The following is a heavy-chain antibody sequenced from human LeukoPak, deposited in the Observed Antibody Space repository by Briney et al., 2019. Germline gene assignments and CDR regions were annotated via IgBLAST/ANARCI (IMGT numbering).Heavy chain of an antibody. J-gene: IGHJ4*02. CDR2: IYTSGST. V-gene: IGHV4-4*07. CDR3: ARVRVDDYGDYRVTLFDY. Sequence: SETLSLTCTVSGGSISSYYWSWIRQPAGMGLEWIGRIYTSGSTNYNPSLKSRVTMSVDTSKNQFSLKLSSVTAADTAVYYCARVRVDDYGDYRVTLFDYWGQGTLVTVSS. D-gene: IGHD4-17*01. CDR1: GGSISSYY.